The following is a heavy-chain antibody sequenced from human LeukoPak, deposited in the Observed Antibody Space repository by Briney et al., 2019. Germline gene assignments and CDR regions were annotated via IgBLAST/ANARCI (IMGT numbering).Heavy chain of an antibody. J-gene: IGHJ4*02. CDR1: GFTFSSYA. D-gene: IGHD3-10*01. CDR3: ARGFVRIYGSGSYYFDY. Sequence: RGSLRLSCAASGFTFSSYAMHWVRQAPGKGLEWVAVIPYDGSNKYYADSVKGRFTISRDNSKNTLYLQMNSLRAEDTAVYYCARGFVRIYGSGSYYFDYWGQGTLVTVSS. V-gene: IGHV3-30*04. CDR2: IPYDGSNK.